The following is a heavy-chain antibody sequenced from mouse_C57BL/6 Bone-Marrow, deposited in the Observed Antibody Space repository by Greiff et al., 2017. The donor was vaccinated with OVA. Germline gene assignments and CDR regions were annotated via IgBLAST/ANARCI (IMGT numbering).Heavy chain of an antibody. CDR2: IDPSDSYT. CDR3: ARECITTVVAPDY. CDR1: GYTFTSYW. Sequence: QVQLQQPGAELVKPGASVKLSCKASGYTFTSYWMQWVKQRPGQGLEWIGEIDPSDSYTTYNQKFKGKATLTVDTSSSTAYMQLSSLTSEYSAVDYGARECITTVVAPDYWGQGTTLTVSS. V-gene: IGHV1-50*01. J-gene: IGHJ2*01. D-gene: IGHD1-1*01.